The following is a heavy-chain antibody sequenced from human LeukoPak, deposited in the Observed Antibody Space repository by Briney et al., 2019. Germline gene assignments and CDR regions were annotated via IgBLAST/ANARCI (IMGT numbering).Heavy chain of an antibody. V-gene: IGHV3-11*01. CDR2: ISSSGSTI. J-gene: IGHJ4*02. D-gene: IGHD2-15*01. CDR1: GFTFSDYY. CDR3: ARDPTGGYCSGGSCAADSFDY. Sequence: GGSLRLSCAASGFTFSDYYMSWIRQAPGKGLEWVSYISSSGSTIYYADSVKGRFTISRDNAKNSLYLQMNSLRAEDTAVYYCARDPTGGYCSGGSCAADSFDYWGQGTLVTVSS.